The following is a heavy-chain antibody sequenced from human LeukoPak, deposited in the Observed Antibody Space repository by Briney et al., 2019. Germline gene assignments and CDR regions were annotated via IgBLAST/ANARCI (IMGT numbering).Heavy chain of an antibody. V-gene: IGHV3-21*01. CDR1: GFTFSSYS. CDR2: ISSSSSSI. J-gene: IGHJ4*02. Sequence: PGGSLRLSCAASGFTFSSYSMNWVRQAPGKGLEWVSSISSSSSSIYYADSVKGRFTISRDNAKNSLYLQMNSLRAEDTAVYYCARGPGDVDYWGQGTLVTVSS. CDR3: ARGPGDVDY.